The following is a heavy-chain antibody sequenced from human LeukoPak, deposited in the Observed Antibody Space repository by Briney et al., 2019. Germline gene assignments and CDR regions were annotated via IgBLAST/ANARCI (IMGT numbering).Heavy chain of an antibody. D-gene: IGHD5-12*01. CDR3: AREGSGYPY. Sequence: ASVKVSCKASGYSFIGYYMHWVRQAPGQGLEWMGWINPNSGDTNYAQKFQGRVTMTRDTSISTAYMEVSRLTSDDTAVFYCAREGSGYPYWGQGTLVTVSS. CDR2: INPNSGDT. J-gene: IGHJ4*02. CDR1: GYSFIGYY. V-gene: IGHV1-2*02.